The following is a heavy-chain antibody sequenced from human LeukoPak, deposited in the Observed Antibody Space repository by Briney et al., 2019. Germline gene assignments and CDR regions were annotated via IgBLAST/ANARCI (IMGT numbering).Heavy chain of an antibody. V-gene: IGHV1-2*02. CDR1: GYTFIGTGWY. CDR3: ARDGPAQIVDFDY. Sequence: ASVKVSFKASGYTFIGTGWYLYWLRQAPGQGLECMGWIYPNNGATAYAQKFQGRVAMTRDTSITTAYMALSRLRPDDTAVYYCARDGPAQIVDFDYLRQGTLLTVSS. J-gene: IGHJ4*02. CDR2: IYPNNGAT. D-gene: IGHD3-16*02.